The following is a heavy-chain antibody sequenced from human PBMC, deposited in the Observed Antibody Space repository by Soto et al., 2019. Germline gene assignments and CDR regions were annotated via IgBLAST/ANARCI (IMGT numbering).Heavy chain of an antibody. J-gene: IGHJ4*02. V-gene: IGHV4-30-4*01. D-gene: IGHD3-22*01. CDR3: ASFPTYYYDSSGYYFDY. Sequence: SETLSLTCTVSGGSISSGYYYWSWIRQPPGKGLEWIGYIYHSGSTYYNPSLKSRGTISVDTSKNQFSLRLSSVTAADTGVYFCASFPTYYYDSSGYYFDYWGQGTLVTVS. CDR2: IYHSGST. CDR1: GGSISSGYYY.